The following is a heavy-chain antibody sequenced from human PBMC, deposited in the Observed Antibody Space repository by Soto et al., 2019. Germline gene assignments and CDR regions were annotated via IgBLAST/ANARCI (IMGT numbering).Heavy chain of an antibody. J-gene: IGHJ4*02. Sequence: QVQLVESGGGVVQPGRSLRLSCAASGFTFSSYAMHWVRQAPGKGLDWVAVISYDGSNKYYADSVKGRFTISRDNSKNTLYLQMNSLRAEDTAVYYCAREHYDSSGWYFDYWGQGTLVTVSS. CDR3: AREHYDSSGWYFDY. CDR2: ISYDGSNK. V-gene: IGHV3-30-3*01. CDR1: GFTFSSYA. D-gene: IGHD3-22*01.